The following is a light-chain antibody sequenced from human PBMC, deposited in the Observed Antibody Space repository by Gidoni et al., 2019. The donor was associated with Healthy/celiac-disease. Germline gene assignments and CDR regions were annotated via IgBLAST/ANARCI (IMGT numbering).Light chain of an antibody. CDR3: SSYTSSSTDYV. CDR1: SSDVGRYNY. Sequence: QSALTQPASVSGSPGQSFTISCTGTSSDVGRYNYVSWYQQHPGQAPKLMIYDVSNRPSGVSNRFSGSKSGNTASLTISGLQAEDEADYYCSSYTSSSTDYVFGTGTKVTVL. V-gene: IGLV2-14*01. CDR2: DVS. J-gene: IGLJ1*01.